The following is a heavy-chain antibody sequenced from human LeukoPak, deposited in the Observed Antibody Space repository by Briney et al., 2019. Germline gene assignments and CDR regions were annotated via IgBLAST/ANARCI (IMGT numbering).Heavy chain of an antibody. D-gene: IGHD5-12*01. V-gene: IGHV1-2*02. J-gene: IGHJ4*02. CDR3: ARDPGYSGYEFHY. Sequence: ASVKVSCKASGYTFTGYDMHWVRQGPGQGLEWMGWINPNSGGTNYAQKFQGRVTMTRDTSISTAYMELSRLRSDDTAVYYCARDPGYSGYEFHYWGQGTLVTVSS. CDR1: GYTFTGYD. CDR2: INPNSGGT.